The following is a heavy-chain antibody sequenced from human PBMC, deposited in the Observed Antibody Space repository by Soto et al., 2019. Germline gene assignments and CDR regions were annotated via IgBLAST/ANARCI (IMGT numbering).Heavy chain of an antibody. V-gene: IGHV3-23*01. CDR2: ISGSGGST. Sequence: EVQLLESGGGLVQPGGSLRLSCAASGFTFSSYAMSWVRQAPGKGLEWVSAISGSGGSTYYADSVKGRFTISRDNSKXXXXXXXXXXXXXXXXXXXXAXXSTPFDYWGQGTLVTVSS. J-gene: IGHJ4*02. CDR1: GFTFSSYA. CDR3: AXXSTPFDY.